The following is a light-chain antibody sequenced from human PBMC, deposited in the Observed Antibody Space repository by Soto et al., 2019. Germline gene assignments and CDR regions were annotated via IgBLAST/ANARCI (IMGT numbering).Light chain of an antibody. V-gene: IGLV2-14*01. CDR3: TSYRGSSTLV. Sequence: QSALTQPASVSGSPGQSITISCTGTSRDVGGYKYVSWYQQHPGKAPKLIIYEVSNRPSGVSNRFSGSKSGNTASLTNSGLQAEDEADYYCTSYRGSSTLVFGGGTKLTVL. J-gene: IGLJ2*01. CDR2: EVS. CDR1: SRDVGGYKY.